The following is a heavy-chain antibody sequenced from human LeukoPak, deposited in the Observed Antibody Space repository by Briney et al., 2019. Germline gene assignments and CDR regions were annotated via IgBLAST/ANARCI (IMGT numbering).Heavy chain of an antibody. V-gene: IGHV4-34*06. CDR3: CIQQYGSGSPAPLYHYYMHV. CDR2: INYSGST. CDR1: GGSFSGYS. Sequence: WVTLSLSCAVCGGSFSGYSWSWVRQPPGKGLEWVGEINYSGSTNYNPSLKRRVSISVGTSRKQFSHRLVSVTAADPAVYYCCIQQYGSGSPAPLYHYYMHVGGKGTTVT. D-gene: IGHD3-10*01. J-gene: IGHJ6*03.